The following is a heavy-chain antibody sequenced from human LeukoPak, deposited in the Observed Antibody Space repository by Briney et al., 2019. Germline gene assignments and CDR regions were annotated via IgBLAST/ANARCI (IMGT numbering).Heavy chain of an antibody. D-gene: IGHD5-18*01. CDR2: IKKDGSEK. Sequence: PGGSLRLSCAASGFTFSSYWMSWVRQAPGKGLEWVANIKKDGSEKYYVDSVKGRFTISRDNAKTSLYLQMNSLRAEDTAVYYCARDRGYSYGYAFDYWGQGTLVTVSS. J-gene: IGHJ4*02. CDR3: ARDRGYSYGYAFDY. V-gene: IGHV3-7*01. CDR1: GFTFSSYW.